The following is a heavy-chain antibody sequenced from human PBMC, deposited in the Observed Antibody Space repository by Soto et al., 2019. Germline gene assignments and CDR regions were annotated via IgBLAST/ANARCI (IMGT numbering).Heavy chain of an antibody. Sequence: SVKVSCNASGATFSSYAISWVRQAPGQGLEWMGGIIPIFGTANYAQKFQGRVTITADESTSTAYMELSSLRSEDTAVYYCARVEYCTNGVCYGTDAFDIWGQGTMVTVSS. V-gene: IGHV1-69*13. CDR2: IIPIFGTA. CDR3: ARVEYCTNGVCYGTDAFDI. J-gene: IGHJ3*02. CDR1: GATFSSYA. D-gene: IGHD2-8*01.